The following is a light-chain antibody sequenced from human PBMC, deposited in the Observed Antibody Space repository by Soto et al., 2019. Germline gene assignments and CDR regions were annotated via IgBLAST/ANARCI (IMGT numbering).Light chain of an antibody. Sequence: QSVLTGPASVSGSPGQSITISGTGTSSDAGSYSFVSWYQQLAGKAPKLMIYEVSNRPSGVSNRFSGSKSGNPASLTISGLQAEDEADYYCSSYTTSSNYVFGSGTKVTVL. CDR1: SSDAGSYSF. J-gene: IGLJ1*01. V-gene: IGLV2-14*01. CDR2: EVS. CDR3: SSYTTSSNYV.